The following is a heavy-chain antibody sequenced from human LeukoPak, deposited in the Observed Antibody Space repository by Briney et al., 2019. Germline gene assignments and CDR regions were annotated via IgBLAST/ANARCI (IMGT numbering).Heavy chain of an antibody. Sequence: GGSLRLSCTASGLTFSTSGFNWVRQAPGKGLEWVASIGPTGSDRYHADSIRGRFTISRDNANNFLYLQMNSLRAEDTAVYYCATETNGRHCVYWGQGTLLTVSS. CDR3: ATETNGRHCVY. D-gene: IGHD1-14*01. CDR1: GLTFSTSG. V-gene: IGHV3-21*06. CDR2: IGPTGSDR. J-gene: IGHJ4*02.